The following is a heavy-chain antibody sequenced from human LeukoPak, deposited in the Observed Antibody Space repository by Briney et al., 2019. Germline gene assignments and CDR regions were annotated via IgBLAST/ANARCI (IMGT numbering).Heavy chain of an antibody. V-gene: IGHV3-21*01. CDR2: ISSSSSYI. Sequence: GGSLRLSCAASGFTFSSYSMNWVRQAPGKGLEWVSSISSSSSYIYYADSVKGRFTISRDNAKNSLYLQMNSLRAEDTAVYYCARYDITFGGVIVIGAFDIWGQGTMVTVSS. CDR3: ARYDITFGGVIVIGAFDI. CDR1: GFTFSSYS. J-gene: IGHJ3*02. D-gene: IGHD3-16*02.